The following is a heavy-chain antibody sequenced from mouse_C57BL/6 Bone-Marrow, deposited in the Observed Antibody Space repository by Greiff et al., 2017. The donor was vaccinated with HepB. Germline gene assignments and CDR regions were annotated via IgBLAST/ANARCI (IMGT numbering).Heavy chain of an antibody. CDR2: ISYDGSN. D-gene: IGHD2-1*01. V-gene: IGHV3-6*01. J-gene: IGHJ2*01. Sequence: ESGPGLVKPSQSLSLTCSVTGYSITSGYYWNWIRQFPGNKLEWMGYISYDGSNNYNPSLKNRISITRDTSKNQFFLKLNSVTTEDTATYYCARDWGNYPWYFDYWGQGTTLTVSS. CDR3: ARDWGNYPWYFDY. CDR1: GYSITSGYY.